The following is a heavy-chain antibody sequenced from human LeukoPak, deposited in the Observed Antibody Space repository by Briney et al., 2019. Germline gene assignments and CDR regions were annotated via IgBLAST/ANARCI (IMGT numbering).Heavy chain of an antibody. J-gene: IGHJ3*02. CDR3: ARDTRDAFDI. CDR2: VYYSGNT. Sequence: PSETLSLTCTVSGGSISGFYWNWIRQPPGKGLEWIRYVYYSGNTNYNPSLKSRVTISLDTSKNQFSLKLRSVTAADTAVYYCARDTRDAFDIWGQGTMVTVSS. V-gene: IGHV4-59*01. CDR1: GGSISGFY.